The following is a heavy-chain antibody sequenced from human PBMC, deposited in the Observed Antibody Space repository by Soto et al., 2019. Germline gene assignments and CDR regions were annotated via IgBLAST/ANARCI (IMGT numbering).Heavy chain of an antibody. D-gene: IGHD3-16*01. CDR2: INYSGST. CDR1: GGSISPHY. Sequence: SETLSLTCTVSGGSISPHYWNWIRLPPGKGLEWIGYINYSGSTNHNPSLKSRVTISVDTSKNQFSLNLRSVTAADTAVYYCARVNPLGRRGRPYYGMDVWGRGTTVTVSS. J-gene: IGHJ6*02. V-gene: IGHV4-59*11. CDR3: ARVNPLGRRGRPYYGMDV.